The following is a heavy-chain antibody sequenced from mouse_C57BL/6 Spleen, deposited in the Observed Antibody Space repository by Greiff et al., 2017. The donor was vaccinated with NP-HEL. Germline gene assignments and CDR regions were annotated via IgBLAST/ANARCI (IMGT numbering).Heavy chain of an antibody. D-gene: IGHD1-1*01. J-gene: IGHJ2*01. V-gene: IGHV1-78*01. CDR1: GYTFTDHT. Sequence: VQLQESDAELVKPGASVKISCKVSGYTFTDHTIHWMKQRPEQGLEWIGYIYPRDGSTKYNEKFKGKATLTADKSSSTAYMPLNSLTSEDSAVYFCAETNYGSYFDYWGQGTTLTVSS. CDR2: IYPRDGST. CDR3: AETNYGSYFDY.